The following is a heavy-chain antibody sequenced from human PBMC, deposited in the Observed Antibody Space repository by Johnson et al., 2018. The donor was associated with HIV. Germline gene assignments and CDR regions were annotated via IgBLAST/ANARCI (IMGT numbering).Heavy chain of an antibody. D-gene: IGHD1-26*01. Sequence: VQLVESGGGLVQPGRSLRLSCAASGFTFDDYAMHWVRQAPGKGLEWVSGISWNSGSIGYADSVKGRFTISRDNAKNSLYLQMNSLRAEDTAVYYCAKDGMGGNYWYAFDIWGQGTMVTVSS. CDR1: GFTFDDYA. J-gene: IGHJ3*02. V-gene: IGHV3-9*01. CDR3: AKDGMGGNYWYAFDI. CDR2: ISWNSGSI.